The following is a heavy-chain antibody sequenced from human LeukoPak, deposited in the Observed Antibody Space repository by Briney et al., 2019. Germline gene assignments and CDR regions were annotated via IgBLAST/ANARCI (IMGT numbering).Heavy chain of an antibody. Sequence: PGGSLRLSFAAPGFTVSSNYRSWVRQAPGKGLEGVSVIYSGGSTYYADSVKGRFTISRDNSKNTLYLQMNSLRAEDTAVYYCASGANWGYFDYWGQGTLVTVSS. CDR1: GFTVSSNY. CDR3: ASGANWGYFDY. J-gene: IGHJ4*02. V-gene: IGHV3-66*01. CDR2: IYSGGST. D-gene: IGHD7-27*01.